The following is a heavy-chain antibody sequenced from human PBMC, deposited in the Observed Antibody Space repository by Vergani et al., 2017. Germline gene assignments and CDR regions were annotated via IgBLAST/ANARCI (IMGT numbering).Heavy chain of an antibody. CDR3: AKSRSMEYQLLWYFDL. D-gene: IGHD2-2*01. V-gene: IGHV3-30*18. CDR2: ISYDGSNK. J-gene: IGHJ2*01. Sequence: QVQLVESGGGVVQPGRSLRLSCAASGFTFSSYGMHWFRQAPGKGLEWVAVISYDGSNKYYADSVKGRFTISRDNSKNTLYLQMNSLRAEDTAVYYCAKSRSMEYQLLWYFDLWGRGTLVTVSS. CDR1: GFTFSSYG.